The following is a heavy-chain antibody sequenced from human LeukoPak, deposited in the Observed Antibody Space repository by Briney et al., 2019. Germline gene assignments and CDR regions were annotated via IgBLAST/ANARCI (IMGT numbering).Heavy chain of an antibody. CDR1: GYTLTDYY. CDR3: AREEQYNNFFDS. V-gene: IGHV1-2*02. D-gene: IGHD1/OR15-1a*01. J-gene: IGHJ4*02. Sequence: APVKVSCKASGYTLTDYYIHWVRQAPGQGLEWMGWINPNSGDTTYSQKFQGRVTMTRDTSLSSAYMDLSRLNSDDTAVYFCAREEQYNNFFDSWGQGTLVTVSS. CDR2: INPNSGDT.